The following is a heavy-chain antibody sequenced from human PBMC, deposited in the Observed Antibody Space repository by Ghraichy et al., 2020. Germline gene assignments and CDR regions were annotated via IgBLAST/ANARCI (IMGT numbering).Heavy chain of an antibody. J-gene: IGHJ4*02. D-gene: IGHD6-19*01. V-gene: IGHV1-24*01. CDR1: GYTLTELS. Sequence: ASVKVSCKVSGYTLTELSMHWVRQAPGKGLEWMGGFDPEDGETIYAQKFQGRVTMTEDTSTDTAYMELSSLRSEDTAVYYCATPGLIHLSFDYWGQGTLVTVSS. CDR3: ATPGLIHLSFDY. CDR2: FDPEDGET.